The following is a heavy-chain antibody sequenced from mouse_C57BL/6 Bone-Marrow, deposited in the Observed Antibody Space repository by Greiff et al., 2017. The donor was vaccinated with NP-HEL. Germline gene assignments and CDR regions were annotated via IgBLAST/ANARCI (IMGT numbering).Heavy chain of an antibody. CDR3: ARQGGYPSWFAY. D-gene: IGHD2-2*01. CDR1: GFTFSSYG. CDR2: ISSGGSYT. V-gene: IGHV5-6*01. Sequence: EVQLVESGGDLVKPGGSLKLSCAASGFTFSSYGMSWVRQTPDKRLEWVATISSGGSYTYYPDSVKGRFTISRDNAKNTLYLQMSSLKSEDTAMYYCARQGGYPSWFAYWGQGTLVTVSA. J-gene: IGHJ3*01.